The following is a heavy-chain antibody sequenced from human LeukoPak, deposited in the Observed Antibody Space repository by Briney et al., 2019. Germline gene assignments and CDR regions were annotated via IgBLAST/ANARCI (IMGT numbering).Heavy chain of an antibody. CDR1: GGSISSNSHY. Sequence: SETLSLTCIVSGGSISSNSHYWGWIRQPPGKGLEWIGSIYSSGTTYYNPSLRSRLTISADTSKNLFSLKLGSVAAADTAVYYCARGSDYQGSKRALGHYWGQGTLVTVSS. D-gene: IGHD3-10*01. CDR3: ARGSDYQGSKRALGHY. J-gene: IGHJ4*02. V-gene: IGHV4-39*01. CDR2: IYSSGTT.